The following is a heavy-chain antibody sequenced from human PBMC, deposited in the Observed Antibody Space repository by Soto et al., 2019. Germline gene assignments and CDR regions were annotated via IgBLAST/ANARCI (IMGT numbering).Heavy chain of an antibody. J-gene: IGHJ2*01. CDR3: APGGSLYAYSDL. Sequence: QVQLVQSGAEVKKPGASVKVSCKASGYTFTSYAINWLRQAPGQRLEWMGWITAGNGNTKYSQKFQGRVTITSDTAASPAYMELCRLRASSTGVYDIAPGGSLYAYSDLWGRGTLVTVSS. CDR2: ITAGNGNT. CDR1: GYTFTSYA. V-gene: IGHV1-3*01. D-gene: IGHD1-26*01.